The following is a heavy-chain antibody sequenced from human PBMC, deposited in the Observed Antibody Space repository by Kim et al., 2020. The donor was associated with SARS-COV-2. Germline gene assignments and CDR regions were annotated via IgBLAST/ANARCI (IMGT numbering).Heavy chain of an antibody. V-gene: IGHV4-4*02. Sequence: TNYNPSLKGRVTISVDKSKNQFSLKLSSVTAADTAVYYCARDLRKDGMDVWGQGTTVTVSS. CDR3: ARDLRKDGMDV. J-gene: IGHJ6*02. CDR2: T.